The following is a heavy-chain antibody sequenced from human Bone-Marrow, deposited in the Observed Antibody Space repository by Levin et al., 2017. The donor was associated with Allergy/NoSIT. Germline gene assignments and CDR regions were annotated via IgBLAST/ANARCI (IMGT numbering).Heavy chain of an antibody. J-gene: IGHJ4*02. D-gene: IGHD6-13*01. CDR2: IYYSGST. V-gene: IGHV4-39*07. CDR1: GGSISSSSYY. CDR3: ARYSSRRFPPDY. Sequence: SETLSLTCTVSGGSISSSSYYWGWIRQPPGKGLEWIGSIYYSGSTYYNPSLKSRVTISVDTSKNQFSLKLSSVTAADTAVYYCARYSSRRFPPDYWGQGTLVTVSS.